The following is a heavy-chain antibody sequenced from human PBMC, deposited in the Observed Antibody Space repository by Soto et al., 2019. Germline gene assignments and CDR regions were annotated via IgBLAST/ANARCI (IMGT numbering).Heavy chain of an antibody. J-gene: IGHJ4*02. Sequence: SETLSLTCTVSGGSIRSYYWSWIRQPPGKGLEWIGYIYYSGSTNYNPSLKSRVTISVDTSKNQFSLKLSSVTAADTAVYYCARAASDDYDILTGYLVYFDYWGQGTLVTVSS. CDR2: IYYSGST. V-gene: IGHV4-59*01. CDR1: GGSIRSYY. CDR3: ARAASDDYDILTGYLVYFDY. D-gene: IGHD3-9*01.